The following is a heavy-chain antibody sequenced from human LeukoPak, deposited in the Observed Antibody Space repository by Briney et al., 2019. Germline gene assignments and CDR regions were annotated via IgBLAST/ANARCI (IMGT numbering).Heavy chain of an antibody. D-gene: IGHD3-10*02. CDR1: PGSFTGTPHY. CDR3: ARNVTSGYFDY. J-gene: IGHJ4*02. CDR2: VYYSGST. V-gene: IGHV4-39*01. Sequence: PSDTLSLTCSVSPGSFTGTPHYWAWIRQSPGKGLEWIGSVYYSGSTPYSPSLKSRVSISVARSQNQFSLRLTSVTGADTAVYYCARNVTSGYFDYWGPGIVVTVSS.